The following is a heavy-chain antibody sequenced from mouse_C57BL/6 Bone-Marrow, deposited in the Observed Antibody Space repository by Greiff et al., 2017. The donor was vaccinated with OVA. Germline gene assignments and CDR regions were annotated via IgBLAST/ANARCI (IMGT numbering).Heavy chain of an antibody. D-gene: IGHD4-1*01. V-gene: IGHV1-59*01. J-gene: IGHJ3*01. CDR3: ARNWAWFAY. Sequence: VQLQQPGAELVRPGTSVKLSCKASGYTFTSYWMHWVKQRPGQGLEWIGVIDPSDSYTNYNQKFKGKATLTVDTSSSTAYMQLSSLTSEDSAVYYCARNWAWFAYWGQGTLVTVSA. CDR1: GYTFTSYW. CDR2: IDPSDSYT.